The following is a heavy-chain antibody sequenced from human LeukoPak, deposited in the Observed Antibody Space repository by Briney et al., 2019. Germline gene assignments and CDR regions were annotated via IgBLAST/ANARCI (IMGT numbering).Heavy chain of an antibody. J-gene: IGHJ6*03. V-gene: IGHV5-51*01. CDR3: ARLGLQRYYYYYYCMGV. CDR1: GYSSTSYL. CDR2: IYPGDSDT. D-gene: IGHD5-18*01. Sequence: GQSLKISCKGSGYSSTSYLIGWVRQMPGKGMEWRGIIYPGDSDTRYSQSFQGQVTIAAAKSISTAYLQWSSLKASDTAMYYCARLGLQRYYYYYYCMGVWGKGTTVTVSS.